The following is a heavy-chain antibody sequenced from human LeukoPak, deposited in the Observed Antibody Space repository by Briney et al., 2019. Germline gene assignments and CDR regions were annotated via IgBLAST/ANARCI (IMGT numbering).Heavy chain of an antibody. CDR1: GASISSNNW. Sequence: PSETLSLTCAVSGASISSNNWWNWVRQPPGKGLEWIGEIYHSGSTNYNPSLKSRVTISVDTSKNQFSLKLSSVTAADTAVYYCARAGVLRYFDWLLFPRYYFDYWGQGTLVTVSS. V-gene: IGHV4-4*02. D-gene: IGHD3-9*01. J-gene: IGHJ4*02. CDR2: IYHSGST. CDR3: ARAGVLRYFDWLLFPRYYFDY.